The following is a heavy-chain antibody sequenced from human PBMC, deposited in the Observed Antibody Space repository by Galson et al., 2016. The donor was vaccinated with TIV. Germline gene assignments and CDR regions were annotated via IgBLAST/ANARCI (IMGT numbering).Heavy chain of an antibody. CDR1: GFTFSRHW. J-gene: IGHJ4*02. CDR3: ARGNDPGATYSLDY. CDR2: IKQDGDYK. Sequence: SLRLSCAASGFTFSRHWMSWIRQAPGKGLEWVANIKQDGDYKYYVDSVKGRFTISRDNAKNSLYLQMNSLRAEDTAVYYCARGNDPGATYSLDYWGQGTLVTVPS. D-gene: IGHD1-1*01. V-gene: IGHV3-7*01.